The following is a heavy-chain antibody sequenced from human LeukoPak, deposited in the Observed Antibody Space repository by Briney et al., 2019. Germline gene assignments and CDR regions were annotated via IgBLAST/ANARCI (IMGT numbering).Heavy chain of an antibody. J-gene: IGHJ4*02. CDR2: IKSKTDGGTT. D-gene: IGHD4-17*01. CDR1: GFTFSNAW. Sequence: PGGSLRLSCAASGFTFSNAWMSWVRQAPGKGLEWVGRIKSKTDGGTTDYAAPVKGRFTISRDDSKNTLYLQMNSLKTEDTAVYYCTIRDYGDYIDYWGQGTLVTVSS. CDR3: TIRDYGDYIDY. V-gene: IGHV3-15*01.